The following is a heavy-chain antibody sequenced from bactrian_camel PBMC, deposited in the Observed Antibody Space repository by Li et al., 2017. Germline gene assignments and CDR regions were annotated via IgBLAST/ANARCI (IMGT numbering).Heavy chain of an antibody. Sequence: HVQLVESGGGLVQPGGSLTLSCAASIYSNCVGWFRRAPGKEREEVAHIYTVDGSTFHTYYVDSVAGRFTISQDNAKNTLYLQLNSLKTEDTAMYYCALGGRLNSGGYPLYWGQGTQVTVS. CDR3: ALGGRLNSGGYPLY. J-gene: IGHJ4*01. D-gene: IGHD2*01. V-gene: IGHV3S54*01. CDR2: IYTVDGSTFHT. CDR1: IYSNC.